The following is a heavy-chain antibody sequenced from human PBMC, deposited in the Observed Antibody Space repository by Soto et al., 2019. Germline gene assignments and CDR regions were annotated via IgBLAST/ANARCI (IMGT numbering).Heavy chain of an antibody. CDR1: GGTFSSYA. V-gene: IGHV1-69*13. Sequence: SVKVSCKASGGTFSSYAIGWVRQAPGQGPEWMGGIIPIFGTANYAQKFQGRVTITADESTSTAYMELSSLRSEDTAVYYCARDGYSSSWSPEYYYYGMDVWGQGTTVTVSS. J-gene: IGHJ6*02. CDR3: ARDGYSSSWSPEYYYYGMDV. D-gene: IGHD6-13*01. CDR2: IIPIFGTA.